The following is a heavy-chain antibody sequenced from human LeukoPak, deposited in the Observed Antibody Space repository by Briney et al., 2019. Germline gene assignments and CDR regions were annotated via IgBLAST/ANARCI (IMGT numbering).Heavy chain of an antibody. CDR2: ISYDESDK. J-gene: IGHJ5*02. Sequence: PGRSLRLSCAASGFSFSGYGMHWVRLAPGKGLEWVAVISYDESDKYYADSVKGRFTISRDNSKSTLYLQMNSLRVDDTAVYYCAKGAGWQQLVGWFDPWGQGTLVTVSS. CDR3: AKGAGWQQLVGWFDP. V-gene: IGHV3-30*18. CDR1: GFSFSGYG. D-gene: IGHD6-13*01.